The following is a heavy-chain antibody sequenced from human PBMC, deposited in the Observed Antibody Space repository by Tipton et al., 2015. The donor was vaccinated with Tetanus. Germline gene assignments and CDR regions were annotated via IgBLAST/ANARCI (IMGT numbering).Heavy chain of an antibody. CDR3: ARVGPTTVTTMSAFDI. CDR2: ITHSGST. CDR1: GGSFSGYY. D-gene: IGHD4-17*01. V-gene: IGHV4-34*01. J-gene: IGHJ3*02. Sequence: TLSLTCAVYGGSFSGYYWSWIRQPPGKGLEWIGEITHSGSTNYNPSLKSRVTISVDTSKNQFSLKLSSVTAAGAAVYYCARVGPTTVTTMSAFDIWGQGTMVTVSS.